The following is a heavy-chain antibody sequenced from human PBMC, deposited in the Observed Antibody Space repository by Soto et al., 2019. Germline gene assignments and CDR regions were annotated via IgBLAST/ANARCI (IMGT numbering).Heavy chain of an antibody. CDR3: AKSTRGYSYGYFQSNYFGMDV. CDR2: ISYDGSNK. J-gene: IGHJ6*02. V-gene: IGHV3-30*18. D-gene: IGHD5-18*01. CDR1: GFTFSSYG. Sequence: LILSCAASGFTFSSYGMHWVRQAPGKGLGWVAVISYDGSNKYYADSVKGRFTISRDNSKNTLYLQMNSLRAEDTAVYYCAKSTRGYSYGYFQSNYFGMDVWGQRTTVTVSS.